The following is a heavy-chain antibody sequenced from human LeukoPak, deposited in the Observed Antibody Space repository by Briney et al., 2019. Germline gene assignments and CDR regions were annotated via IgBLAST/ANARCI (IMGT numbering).Heavy chain of an antibody. Sequence: AGGSLRLSCAASGFTVSDNYISWVRQAPGKGLEWVALIYSAGTTHADSVRGRFTISRDKSKNMLYLQMNSLRAEDTAVYFCARAQGGKIQLWDYYFDYWGQGTLVTVSS. V-gene: IGHV3-66*01. CDR1: GFTVSDNY. D-gene: IGHD5-18*01. CDR3: ARAQGGKIQLWDYYFDY. CDR2: IYSAGTT. J-gene: IGHJ4*02.